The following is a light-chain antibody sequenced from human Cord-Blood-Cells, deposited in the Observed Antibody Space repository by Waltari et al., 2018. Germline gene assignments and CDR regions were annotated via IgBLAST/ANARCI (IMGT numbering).Light chain of an antibody. Sequence: DIVLTHAPDTLSLCPGEGAALSCRASQSVRGSYLAWYQQKPGQAPSLLIYCASRRATGIPDRCGGSGAGTDFTITTSRMEPEDVAVYYWQQYGSSPRTFGQGTKVEIK. CDR3: QQYGSSPRT. J-gene: IGKJ1*01. CDR1: QSVRGSY. CDR2: CAS. V-gene: IGKV3-20*01.